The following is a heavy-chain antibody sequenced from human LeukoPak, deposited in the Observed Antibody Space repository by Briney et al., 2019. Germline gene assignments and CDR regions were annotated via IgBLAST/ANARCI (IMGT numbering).Heavy chain of an antibody. CDR1: GFSFNNHG. J-gene: IGHJ3*02. CDR3: AKDLCSSSSCYLDI. CDR2: IRYDGSKK. V-gene: IGHV3-30*02. D-gene: IGHD2-2*01. Sequence: AGGSLRLSCAASGFSFNNHGMHWVRQAPGRGLEWVAFIRYDGSKKYYADSVKGRFTISRDNSKNTLYPQVNSLRVEDTAVYYCAKDLCSSSSCYLDIWGQGAMVTVSS.